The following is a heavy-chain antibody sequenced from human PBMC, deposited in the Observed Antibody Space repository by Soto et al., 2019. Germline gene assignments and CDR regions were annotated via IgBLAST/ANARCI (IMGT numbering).Heavy chain of an antibody. CDR1: GGSISSGDYY. CDR2: IYYSGST. V-gene: IGHV4-30-4*01. CDR3: ARVARRPPNNWFDP. J-gene: IGHJ5*02. Sequence: PSETLSLTCTVSGGSISSGDYYWSWIRQPPGKGLEWIGYIYYSGSTYYNPSLKSRVTISVDTSKNQFSLKLSSVTAADTAVYYCARVARRPPNNWFDPWGQGPLVTVSS.